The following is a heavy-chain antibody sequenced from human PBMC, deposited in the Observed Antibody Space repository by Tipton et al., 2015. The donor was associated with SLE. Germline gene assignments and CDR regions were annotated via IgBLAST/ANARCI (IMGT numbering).Heavy chain of an antibody. CDR1: GFTFSDYS. D-gene: IGHD6-19*01. V-gene: IGHV3-21*03. J-gene: IGHJ4*02. Sequence: SLRLSCEASGFTFSDYSMNWVRQAPGKGLEWVSSISRAGTYMYYADSVKGRFTIPRDNTKNSLYLQMNSLRAEDTAVYYCARDAGGWSEDYWGLGTLVTVSS. CDR3: ARDAGGWSEDY. CDR2: ISRAGTYM.